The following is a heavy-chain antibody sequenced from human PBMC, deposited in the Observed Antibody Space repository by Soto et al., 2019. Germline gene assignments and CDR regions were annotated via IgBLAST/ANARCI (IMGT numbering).Heavy chain of an antibody. CDR2: FSGGGDGT. CDR1: GFTFSSYA. CDR3: AKKGVGSLTTYCSVGDCHYAFDI. Sequence: EVRLLESGGGLVQPGWALRLSCAAAGFTFSSYAMIWVRQAPGKGLEWVSSFSGGGDGTYYADSVKGRFTISRDNSRKTVELQMSSLRAEDTAVYYCAKKGVGSLTTYCSVGDCHYAFDIWRQGTRVNVSS. J-gene: IGHJ3*02. D-gene: IGHD2-15*01. V-gene: IGHV3-23*01.